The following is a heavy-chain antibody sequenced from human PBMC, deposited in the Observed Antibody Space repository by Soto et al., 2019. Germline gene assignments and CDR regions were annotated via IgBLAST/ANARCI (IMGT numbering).Heavy chain of an antibody. Sequence: SETLSLTCTVSGGSITGSGYYWGWIRQPPGKGLEWIGTMDYSGGTNYNPSLKSRVTISVDTSKNQFSLRLTSVTAADTAVYYCARRTPLYASESSRFDPWGQGALVTVSS. CDR2: MDYSGGT. CDR3: ARRTPLYASESSRFDP. V-gene: IGHV4-39*01. J-gene: IGHJ5*02. CDR1: GGSITGSGYY. D-gene: IGHD3-10*01.